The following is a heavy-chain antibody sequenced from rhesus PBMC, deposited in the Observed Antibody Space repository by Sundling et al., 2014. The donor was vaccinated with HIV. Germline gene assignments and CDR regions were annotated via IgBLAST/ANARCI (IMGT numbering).Heavy chain of an antibody. V-gene: IGHV4-165*01. Sequence: QVQLQESGPGLVRPSETLSLTCAVSGGSFSGYFWGWIRQPPGKGLEWIGYISGSSGSIDYKSSLKSRVTISTDTSKNQFSLKLTSVTAADTAVYYCARGSPFDFDYWGQGVLVTVSS. J-gene: IGHJ4*01. CDR1: GGSFSGYF. CDR3: ARGSPFDFDY. CDR2: ISGSSGSI.